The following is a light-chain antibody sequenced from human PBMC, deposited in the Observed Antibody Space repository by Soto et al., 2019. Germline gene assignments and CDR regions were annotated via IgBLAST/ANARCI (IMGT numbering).Light chain of an antibody. CDR1: QSVRSSY. CDR3: QQYGTSPRT. V-gene: IGKV3-20*01. Sequence: EIVLTQSPGTLSLSPGERATLSCRASQSVRSSYLAWYQQKLGQSPRLLIYGVSNRATGIPDRFSGSGCGTDFPLTISRLESEDFAVYYCQQYGTSPRTFGNGTKVEIK. J-gene: IGKJ1*01. CDR2: GVS.